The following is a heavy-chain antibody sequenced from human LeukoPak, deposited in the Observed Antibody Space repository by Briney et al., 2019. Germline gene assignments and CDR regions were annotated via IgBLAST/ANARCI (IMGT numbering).Heavy chain of an antibody. D-gene: IGHD6-6*01. Sequence: ASETLSLTCTVSGDSISSYYWSWIRQPPGKGLEWIGYIYHSGNTNSNPSLKSRVTISVDTSKNQFSLKLGSVTAADTAVYYCAKHTFARPFDYWGQGTLVTVSS. V-gene: IGHV4-59*08. CDR1: GDSISSYY. CDR2: IYHSGNT. CDR3: AKHTFARPFDY. J-gene: IGHJ4*02.